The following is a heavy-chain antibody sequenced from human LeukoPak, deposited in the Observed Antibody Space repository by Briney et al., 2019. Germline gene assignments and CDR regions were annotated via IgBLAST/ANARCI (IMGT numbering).Heavy chain of an antibody. Sequence: GGSLRLSCAASGFXFSSYAMNWVRQAPGKGLEWVSAISGSGGKTYYAGSVKGRFTISRDNSKNTLYLQMNSLRVDDTAVYYCAKETTVTTYGAPFEYWGQGTLVTVSS. D-gene: IGHD4-17*01. CDR3: AKETTVTTYGAPFEY. J-gene: IGHJ4*02. CDR2: ISGSGGKT. V-gene: IGHV3-23*01. CDR1: GFXFSSYA.